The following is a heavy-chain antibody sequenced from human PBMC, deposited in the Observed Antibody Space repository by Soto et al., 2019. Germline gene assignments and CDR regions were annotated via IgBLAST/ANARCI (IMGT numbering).Heavy chain of an antibody. J-gene: IGHJ4*02. CDR2: INAGNGNT. CDR1: GNTFTSYA. D-gene: IGHD3-10*01. V-gene: IGHV1-3*01. CDR3: AREYYHGSCPCY. Sequence: ASVKVSCKASGNTFTSYAMHWVRQAPGQRLEWMGWINAGNGNTKYSQKFQGRVTITRDTSASTAYMELSSLRSEDTAVYYCAREYYHGSCPCYWGQGTLDTGSS.